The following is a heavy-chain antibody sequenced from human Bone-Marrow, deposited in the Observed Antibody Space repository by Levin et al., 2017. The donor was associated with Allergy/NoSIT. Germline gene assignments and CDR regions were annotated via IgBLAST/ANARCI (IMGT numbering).Heavy chain of an antibody. CDR2: FDPEDGKT. V-gene: IGHV1-24*01. CDR3: ARDESSYDFWSGSVS. CDR1: GHTLTELS. J-gene: IGHJ4*02. D-gene: IGHD3-3*01. Sequence: ASVKVSCKVSGHTLTELSMHWVRQAPGKGLEWMGGFDPEDGKTIYAQKLQGRVTMTEDTSTNTAYMELSSLRSEDTGVYYCARDESSYDFWSGSVSWGQGTLVTVSS.